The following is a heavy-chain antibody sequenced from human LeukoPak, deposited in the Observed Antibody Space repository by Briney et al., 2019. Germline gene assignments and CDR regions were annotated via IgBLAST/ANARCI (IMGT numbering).Heavy chain of an antibody. V-gene: IGHV3-23*01. J-gene: IGHJ4*02. CDR3: ARGDPYSSSSPLDY. CDR1: KFNFNSYG. D-gene: IGHD6-6*01. Sequence: PGGSLRLSCATSKFNFNSYGMTWVRQAPGKGLEWVSSISGSGGSTYYADSEKGRFTISRDNSKKTLYLQMNSLRTEDTAVYYCARGDPYSSSSPLDYWGQGTLVTVSS. CDR2: ISGSGGST.